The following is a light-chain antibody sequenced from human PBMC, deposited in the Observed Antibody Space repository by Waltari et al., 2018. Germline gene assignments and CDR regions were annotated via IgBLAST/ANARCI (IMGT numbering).Light chain of an antibody. J-gene: IGKJ1*01. V-gene: IGKV2-28*01. Sequence: DIVMTQSPFSLPVTPGEPASISCRSSQSLLHRNVNNYLDWNLQKPGQCPQLLFYLGSNRASGFPYRFSASGSGTDFTLKISRVEAEDVGVYYCMQSLLALWTFGQGTKVEIK. CDR3: MQSLLALWT. CDR1: QSLLHRNVNNY. CDR2: LGS.